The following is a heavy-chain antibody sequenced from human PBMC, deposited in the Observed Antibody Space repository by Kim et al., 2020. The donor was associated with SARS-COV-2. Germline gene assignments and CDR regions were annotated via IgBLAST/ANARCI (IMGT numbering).Heavy chain of an antibody. J-gene: IGHJ4*02. Sequence: GDTVYYADSGKGRFTISRDNTKNSLYLQMNSLRADDTAVYYCARIYGGGDYWGQGTLVTVSS. CDR2: GDTV. CDR3: ARIYGGGDY. V-gene: IGHV3-11*01. D-gene: IGHD4-17*01.